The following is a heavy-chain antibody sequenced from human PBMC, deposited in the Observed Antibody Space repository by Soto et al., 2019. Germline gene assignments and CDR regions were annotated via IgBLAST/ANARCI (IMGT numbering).Heavy chain of an antibody. J-gene: IGHJ4*02. CDR3: ATTVRLSSRSVYFDN. Sequence: GGSLRLSCAASGFTFSSYAMSWVRQAPGKGLEWVSAISGSGGSTYYADSVKGRFTISRDRSKNTLYLQMNSLRVEDTAVYYCATTVRLSSRSVYFDNWGQGILVNVSS. D-gene: IGHD1-1*01. CDR2: ISGSGGST. CDR1: GFTFSSYA. V-gene: IGHV3-23*01.